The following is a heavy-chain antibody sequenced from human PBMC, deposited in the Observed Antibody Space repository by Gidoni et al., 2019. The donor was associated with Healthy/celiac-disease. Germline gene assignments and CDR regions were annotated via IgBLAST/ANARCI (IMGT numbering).Heavy chain of an antibody. CDR2: INHSGST. CDR3: ARGQDLEGGVDSGWYWGFDY. J-gene: IGHJ4*02. Sequence: QVQLQQWGAGLLKPSETLSLTCAVYGGSFSGYYWSWIRQPPGKGLEWIGEINHSGSTNYNPSLKSRVTISVDTSKNQFSLKLSSVTAADTAVYYCARGQDLEGGVDSGWYWGFDYWGQGTLVTVSS. V-gene: IGHV4-34*01. D-gene: IGHD6-19*01. CDR1: GGSFSGYY.